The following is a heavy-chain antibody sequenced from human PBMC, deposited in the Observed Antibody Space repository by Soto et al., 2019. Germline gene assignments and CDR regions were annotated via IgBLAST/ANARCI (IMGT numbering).Heavy chain of an antibody. CDR2: ISGRGGSSYCQ. CDR3: ATTSGYACHHWFDP. J-gene: IGHJ5*02. D-gene: IGHD2-2*01. CDR1: GFSLSSYA. V-gene: IGHV3-23*01. Sequence: GGSLRLSCVGSGFSLSSYAMNWVRQAPGKGLQWVSTISGRGGSSYCQYYVDCGLGRFTVSRDKSKNPLQLQNTRLTVEATAVYYSATTSGYACHHWFDPWGQGTLVTVSS.